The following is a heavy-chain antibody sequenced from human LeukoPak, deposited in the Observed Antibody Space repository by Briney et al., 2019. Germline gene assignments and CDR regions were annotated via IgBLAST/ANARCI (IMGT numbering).Heavy chain of an antibody. Sequence: GGSLRLSCAATGFTFSVYAMNWVRQAPGKGLEWVSVITSSDDSTYYADSVKGRFTFSRDNSKDTMFLQMNSLRAEDTAIYYCAKSPTSTTVLYFDYWGQGALVTVSS. J-gene: IGHJ4*02. D-gene: IGHD4-17*01. CDR3: AKSPTSTTVLYFDY. V-gene: IGHV3-23*01. CDR2: ITSSDDST. CDR1: GFTFSVYA.